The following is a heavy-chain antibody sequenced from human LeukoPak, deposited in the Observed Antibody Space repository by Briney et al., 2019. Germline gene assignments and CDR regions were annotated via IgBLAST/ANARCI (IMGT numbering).Heavy chain of an antibody. Sequence: PGRSLRLSCAASGFTFSSYAMSWVRQAPGKGLEWVSAISGSGGSIYYADSVKGRFTISRDNPKNTLYLQMNSLRAEDTAVYYCAKFPGIAAAGLYYFDYWGQGTLVTVSS. CDR1: GFTFSSYA. V-gene: IGHV3-23*01. D-gene: IGHD6-13*01. CDR3: AKFPGIAAAGLYYFDY. J-gene: IGHJ4*02. CDR2: ISGSGGSI.